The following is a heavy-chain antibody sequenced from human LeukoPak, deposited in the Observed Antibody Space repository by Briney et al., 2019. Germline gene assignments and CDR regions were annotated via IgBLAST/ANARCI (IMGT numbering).Heavy chain of an antibody. V-gene: IGHV4-34*01. CDR2: INHSGSP. Sequence: PSETLSLTCAVYGGSFSGYYWSWIRQPPGKGLEWIGEINHSGSPNYNPSLKSRVTISVDTSKNQFSLKLSSVTAADTAVYYCARGVWGSYRYGYFDYWGQGTLVTVSS. D-gene: IGHD3-16*02. CDR1: GGSFSGYY. J-gene: IGHJ4*02. CDR3: ARGVWGSYRYGYFDY.